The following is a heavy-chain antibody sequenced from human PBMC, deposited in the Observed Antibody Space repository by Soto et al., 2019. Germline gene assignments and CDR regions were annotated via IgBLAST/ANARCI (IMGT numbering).Heavy chain of an antibody. CDR2: IWYDGSNK. CDR1: GFTFSSYG. V-gene: IGHV3-33*01. CDR3: ARDQQWLVRFYFDF. J-gene: IGHJ4*02. D-gene: IGHD6-19*01. Sequence: LRLSCAASGFTFSSYGMHWVRQAPGKGLEWVAVIWYDGSNKYYADSVKGRFTISRDNSKNTLYLQMNSLRAEDTAVYYCARDQQWLVRFYFDFWGQGTLVTVSS.